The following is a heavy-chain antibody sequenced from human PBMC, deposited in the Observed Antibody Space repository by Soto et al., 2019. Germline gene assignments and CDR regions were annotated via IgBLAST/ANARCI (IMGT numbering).Heavy chain of an antibody. CDR2: ISSSSGYI. CDR3: ARVRSYSYGQGYGMDV. J-gene: IGHJ6*02. CDR1: GFTFSTDS. V-gene: IGHV3-21*01. Sequence: EVQLVESGGGLVKPGGSLRLSCAASGFTFSTDSMNWVRQAPGKGLEWVSSISSSSGYIYYADSVKGRFTISRDDAKNLLSLQMNSLRAEDTAVYYCARVRSYSYGQGYGMDVWGQGTTVTVSS. D-gene: IGHD5-18*01.